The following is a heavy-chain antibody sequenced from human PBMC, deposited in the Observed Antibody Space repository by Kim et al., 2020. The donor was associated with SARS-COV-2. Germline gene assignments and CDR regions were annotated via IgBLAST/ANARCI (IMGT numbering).Heavy chain of an antibody. CDR3: ARMSGYDYYYFDY. D-gene: IGHD5-12*01. J-gene: IGHJ4*02. Sequence: TYAQKFQGRVTNTADESTNTVYLEVSRLRSEDTAVYYCARMSGYDYYYFDYWGKGTLVTVSS. V-gene: IGHV1-69*01.